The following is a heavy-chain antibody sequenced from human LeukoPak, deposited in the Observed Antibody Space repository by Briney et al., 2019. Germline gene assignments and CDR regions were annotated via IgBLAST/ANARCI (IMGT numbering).Heavy chain of an antibody. J-gene: IGHJ4*02. D-gene: IGHD3-10*01. CDR2: TYYRSRWGN. Sequence: SQTLSLTCAISGDIVSNNIATWNWVRQSPSRGLEWLGRTYYRSRWGNDYAISVKGRITINPDTSRNQFSLQLNFVTPEDTAVYYCVRDSDDYYWALDFWGQGTPVTVSS. CDR1: GDIVSNNIAT. V-gene: IGHV6-1*01. CDR3: VRDSDDYYWALDF.